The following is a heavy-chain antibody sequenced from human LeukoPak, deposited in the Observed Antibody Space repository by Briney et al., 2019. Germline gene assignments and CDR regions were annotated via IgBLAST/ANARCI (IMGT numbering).Heavy chain of an antibody. CDR2: ISGSGGNT. D-gene: IGHD1-1*01. J-gene: IGHJ4*02. V-gene: IGHV3-23*01. Sequence: GGSLRLSCAASGFTFSNYAMSWVRQAPGEGLEWVSAISGSGGNTYYADSVNGRFTISRDNSQNTFFLQMNSLRADDTAIYYXAKCXTSTGTCYFDYWGQGTLVTVSS. CDR3: AKCXTSTGTCYFDY. CDR1: GFTFSNYA.